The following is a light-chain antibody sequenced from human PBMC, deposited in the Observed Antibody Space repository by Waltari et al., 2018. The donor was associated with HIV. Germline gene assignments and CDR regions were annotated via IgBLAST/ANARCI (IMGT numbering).Light chain of an antibody. J-gene: IGLJ2*01. CDR1: NSNIPPNT. CDR3: AAWDDSLNAV. CDR2: SNS. Sequence: QSVLTQPPSTSGTPGQRVTISCSGSNSNIPPNTVHWYQQLPGTAPKLLIYSNSRRPSGVPDRFSGSKSGTSASLAISGLQSEDEADYYCAAWDDSLNAVFGGGTKLTVL. V-gene: IGLV1-44*01.